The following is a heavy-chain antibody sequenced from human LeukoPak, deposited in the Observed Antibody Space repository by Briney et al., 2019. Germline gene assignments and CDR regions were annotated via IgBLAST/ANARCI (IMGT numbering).Heavy chain of an antibody. CDR2: IGAYNGNT. D-gene: IGHD3-16*02. Sequence: AASVKVSCKASGYTFTSYGISWVRQAPGQGLEWMGWIGAYNGNTNYAQKLQGRVTMTTDTSTSTAYMELRSLRSDDTAVYYCARDALYYDYVWGSYRYKPRFDYWGQGTLVTVSS. CDR1: GYTFTSYG. J-gene: IGHJ4*02. V-gene: IGHV1-18*01. CDR3: ARDALYYDYVWGSYRYKPRFDY.